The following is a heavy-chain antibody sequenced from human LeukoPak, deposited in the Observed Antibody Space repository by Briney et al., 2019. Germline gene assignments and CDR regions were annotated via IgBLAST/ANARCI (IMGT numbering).Heavy chain of an antibody. J-gene: IGHJ3*02. V-gene: IGHV1-2*02. CDR1: GHTXTDYY. D-gene: IGHD6-25*01. Sequence: ASVKVSCKASGHTXTDYYMHWVRQAPGQGLEWMGWINPNSGGTNYAQKFQGRVTMTSDTSISTAYMELSRLRSDDTAVYFCARGAPAAGDDPFDIWGQGTMVTVSS. CDR2: INPNSGGT. CDR3: ARGAPAAGDDPFDI.